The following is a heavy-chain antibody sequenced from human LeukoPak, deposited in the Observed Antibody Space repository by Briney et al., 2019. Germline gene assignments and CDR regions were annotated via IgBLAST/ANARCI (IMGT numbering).Heavy chain of an antibody. J-gene: IGHJ4*02. V-gene: IGHV5-51*01. Sequence: GESLKISCKGSGYSFTSYWIGWVRQMPGEGLEWMGIIYPGDSDTRYSPSFQGQVTISADKSISTAYLQWSSLKASDTAMYYCARPGLYSSGWYPLDYWGQGTLVTVSS. D-gene: IGHD6-19*01. CDR1: GYSFTSYW. CDR2: IYPGDSDT. CDR3: ARPGLYSSGWYPLDY.